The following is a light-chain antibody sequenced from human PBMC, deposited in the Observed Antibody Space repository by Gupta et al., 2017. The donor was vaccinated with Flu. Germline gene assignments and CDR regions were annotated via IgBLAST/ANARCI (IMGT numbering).Light chain of an antibody. CDR3: QKYNSAPWT. V-gene: IGKV1-27*01. CDR2: AAS. Sequence: GDRVTITARASLDISHFLAWYQQKPVKPPKLLIFAASSLQSGVPSRFIGSGSGTDYTLTISSRQPEDVATYYCQKYNSAPWTFGQGTKVEI. J-gene: IGKJ1*01. CDR1: LDISHF.